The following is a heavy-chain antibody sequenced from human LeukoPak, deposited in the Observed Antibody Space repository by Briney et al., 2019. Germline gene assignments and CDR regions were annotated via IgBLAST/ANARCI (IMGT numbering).Heavy chain of an antibody. CDR3: ARGKYTSPPWFDP. CDR2: IYYGGST. V-gene: IGHV4-59*01. CDR1: GGSISSYY. D-gene: IGHD5-18*01. J-gene: IGHJ5*02. Sequence: SETLSLTCTVSGGSISSYYWSWIRQPPGKGLEWIGYIYYGGSTNYNPSLKSRVTISVDTSKNQFSLKLSSVTAADTAVYYCARGKYTSPPWFDPWGQGTLVTVSS.